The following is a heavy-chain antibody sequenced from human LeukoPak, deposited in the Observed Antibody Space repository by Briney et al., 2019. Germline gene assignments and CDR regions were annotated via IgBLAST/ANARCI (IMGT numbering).Heavy chain of an antibody. D-gene: IGHD1-26*01. CDR3: ASGRGGSFDY. Sequence: SETLSLTCTVSGGSISSYYWSWIRQPPGKGLEWIGYIYYSGSTNYNPSLKSRVTISVDTSKNQFSLKLTSVSAADTAVYYCASGRGGSFDYWGQGTLVTVSS. V-gene: IGHV4-59*01. J-gene: IGHJ4*02. CDR1: GGSISSYY. CDR2: IYYSGST.